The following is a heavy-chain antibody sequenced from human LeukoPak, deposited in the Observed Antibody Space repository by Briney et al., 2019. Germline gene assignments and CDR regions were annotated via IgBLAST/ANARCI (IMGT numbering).Heavy chain of an antibody. J-gene: IGHJ4*02. CDR2: IKQDGSEK. CDR3: ATERTLYSSSWSYYFDY. Sequence: PGGSLRLSCAASGFTFSSYWMSWVRQAPGKGLEWVANIKQDGSEKYYVDSVKGRFTISRDNAKNSLYLQMNSLRAEDTAVYYCATERTLYSSSWSYYFDYWGQGTLVTVSS. V-gene: IGHV3-7*01. CDR1: GFTFSSYW. D-gene: IGHD6-13*01.